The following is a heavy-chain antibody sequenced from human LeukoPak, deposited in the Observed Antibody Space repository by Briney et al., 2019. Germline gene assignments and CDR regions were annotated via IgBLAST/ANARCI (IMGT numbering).Heavy chain of an antibody. J-gene: IGHJ4*02. CDR2: IYHSGST. CDR1: GYSISSGYY. CDR3: ARGIYGEYLSY. D-gene: IGHD4-17*01. Sequence: PSETLSLTCAVSGYSISSGYYWGWIRQPPGKGLEWIGIIYHSGSTYYNPSLKSRVTISVDTSKNQFSLKLSSVTAADTAVYYCARGIYGEYLSYWGQGTLVTVSS. V-gene: IGHV4-38-2*01.